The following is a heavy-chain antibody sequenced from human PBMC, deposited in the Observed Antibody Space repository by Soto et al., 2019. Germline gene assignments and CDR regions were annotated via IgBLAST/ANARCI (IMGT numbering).Heavy chain of an antibody. J-gene: IGHJ3*01. CDR3: AHKLYPSSNDAFDF. CDR2: IYWDDDK. V-gene: IGHV2-5*02. CDR1: GFSLTTSGVG. D-gene: IGHD6-6*01. Sequence: QITLKESGPTLVKPTEALTLTCTFSGFSLTTSGVGVGWIRQPPGKALEWLALIYWDDDKRYSPSLKNRLTNPRNPSKNLVFITHPTLHPGDTAIFYCAHKLYPSSNDAFDFWGQGTLAPVSS.